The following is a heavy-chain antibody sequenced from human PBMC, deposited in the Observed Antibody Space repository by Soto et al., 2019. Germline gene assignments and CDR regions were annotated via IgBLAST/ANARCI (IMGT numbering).Heavy chain of an antibody. V-gene: IGHV3-30-3*01. J-gene: IGHJ3*02. CDR3: ARVYVWGSYRLTTGSDI. CDR2: ISYDGSNK. Sequence: GGSLRLSCVASGFTFSSYAMHWVRQAPGKGLEWVAVISYDGSNKYYADSVKGRFTISRDNSKNTLYLQMNSLRAEDTAVYYCARVYVWGSYRLTTGSDIWGQGTMVTVSS. CDR1: GFTFSSYA. D-gene: IGHD3-16*02.